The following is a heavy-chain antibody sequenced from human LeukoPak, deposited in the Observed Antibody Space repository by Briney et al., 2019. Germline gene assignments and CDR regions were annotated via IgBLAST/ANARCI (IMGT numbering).Heavy chain of an antibody. CDR2: ISYDGSNK. D-gene: IGHD6-13*01. V-gene: IGHV3-30*04. CDR1: GFTFSSYA. Sequence: GGSLRLSCAASGFTFSSYAMHWVRQAPGKRLERVAGISYDGSNKYYADSLKGRFTISRDNSKNTLYLQMTSLRAEDTAVYYCARDLDSSSWYYYYGMDVWGQGTTVTVSS. CDR3: ARDLDSSSWYYYYGMDV. J-gene: IGHJ6*01.